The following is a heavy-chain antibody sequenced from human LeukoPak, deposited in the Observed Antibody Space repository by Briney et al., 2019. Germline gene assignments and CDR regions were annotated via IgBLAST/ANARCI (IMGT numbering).Heavy chain of an antibody. Sequence: PSETLSLTCTVSGGSISSSSYCWGWIRQPPGKGLEWIGSIYYSGSTYYNPSLKSRVTISVDTSKNQFSLKLSSVTAADTAVYYCARQGVAALFDYWGQGTLVTVSS. D-gene: IGHD6-19*01. CDR2: IYYSGST. V-gene: IGHV4-39*01. J-gene: IGHJ4*02. CDR1: GGSISSSSYC. CDR3: ARQGVAALFDY.